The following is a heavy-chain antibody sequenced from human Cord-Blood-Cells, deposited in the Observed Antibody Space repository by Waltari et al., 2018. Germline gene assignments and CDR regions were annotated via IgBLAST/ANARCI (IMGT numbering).Heavy chain of an antibody. J-gene: IGHJ3*02. CDR3: ARAWTFVTAFDI. CDR2: INHSVST. Sequence: QVHLQQWAAGLLQPPETLHLTSAANGGSFSGSSGRWIRQPTGKGLGWIGEINHSVSTNYNPSLKSRVTISVDTSKNQFSLKLSSVTAADTAVYYCARAWTFVTAFDIWGQGTMVTVSS. D-gene: IGHD3-16*01. CDR1: GGSFSGSS. V-gene: IGHV4-34*01.